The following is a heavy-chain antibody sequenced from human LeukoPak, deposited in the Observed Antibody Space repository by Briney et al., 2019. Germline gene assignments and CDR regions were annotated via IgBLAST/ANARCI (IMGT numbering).Heavy chain of an antibody. D-gene: IGHD2-15*01. CDR3: ARSVEGYCSGGSCYSYYYYMDV. CDR1: GGSISSYY. CDR2: IYYSGST. J-gene: IGHJ6*03. V-gene: IGHV4-59*01. Sequence: SETLSLTCTVSGGSISSYYWSWIRQPPGKGLEWIGYIYYSGSTNYNPSLKSRVTISVDTSKSQFSLKLSSVTAADTAVYYCARSVEGYCSGGSCYSYYYYMDVWGKGTTVTVSS.